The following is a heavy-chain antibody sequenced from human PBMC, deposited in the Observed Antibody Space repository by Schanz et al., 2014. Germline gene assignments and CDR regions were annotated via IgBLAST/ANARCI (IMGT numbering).Heavy chain of an antibody. CDR2: LSGSGGRR. Sequence: EVRLLESGGGLVKDYFPERISYAVFCLKKKNYAMSWVRQAPGKGLELVSALSGSGGRRYYADSVKDRFTFSRDNYKKTVCLQMNTLRPEHLAVNWLVRVGLCGVRCEVCLVESGGGVVENDF. J-gene: IGHJ1*01. CDR3: VRVGLCGVRCEVCLVESGGGVVENDF. V-gene: IGHV3-23*01. CDR1: CLKKKNYA. D-gene: IGHD3-16*01.